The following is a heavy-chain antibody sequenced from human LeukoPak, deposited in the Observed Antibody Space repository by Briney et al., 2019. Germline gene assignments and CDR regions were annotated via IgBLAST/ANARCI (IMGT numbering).Heavy chain of an antibody. CDR2: ISWNSGTI. CDR1: GFTFDDYV. D-gene: IGHD6-13*01. CDR3: ARGIAGAWGFDY. V-gene: IGHV3-9*03. Sequence: GGSLRLSCAASGFTFDDYVMHWVRQAPGKGLEWVSGISWNSGTIGYADSVKGRFTISRDNAKNFLYLQMNSLRVEDMALYYCARGIAGAWGFDYWGLGTLVTVSS. J-gene: IGHJ4*02.